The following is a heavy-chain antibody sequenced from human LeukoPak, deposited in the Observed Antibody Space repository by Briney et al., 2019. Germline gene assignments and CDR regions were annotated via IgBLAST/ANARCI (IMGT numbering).Heavy chain of an antibody. V-gene: IGHV1-2*02. Sequence: ASVKVPCKTSGYPFSDYYMHWVRQAPGQGLEWMGWINPNSGASNYAQKFQGRVTMTRDTSISTAFMELSRLTSGDTAMYFCVRSVPLRSIKSRIDHWGQGTLVTVSS. CDR1: GYPFSDYY. CDR3: VRSVPLRSIKSRIDH. CDR2: INPNSGAS. J-gene: IGHJ4*02.